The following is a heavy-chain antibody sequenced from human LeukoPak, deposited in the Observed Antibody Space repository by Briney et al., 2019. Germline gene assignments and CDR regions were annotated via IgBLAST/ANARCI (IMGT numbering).Heavy chain of an antibody. Sequence: PSETLSLTCTVSGGSISSGGYYWSWIRQPPGKGLEWIGYIYHSGSTYYNPSLKSRVTISVDRSKNQFSLKLSSVTAADTAVYYCAVVAWPASELPYYFDYWGQGTLVTVSS. J-gene: IGHJ4*02. CDR2: IYHSGST. CDR1: GGSISSGGYY. D-gene: IGHD2-15*01. CDR3: AVVAWPASELPYYFDY. V-gene: IGHV4-30-2*01.